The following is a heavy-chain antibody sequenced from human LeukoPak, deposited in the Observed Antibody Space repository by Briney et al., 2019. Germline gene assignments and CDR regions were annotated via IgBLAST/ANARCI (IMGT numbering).Heavy chain of an antibody. J-gene: IGHJ4*02. V-gene: IGHV1-2*06. D-gene: IGHD6-19*01. Sequence: ASVEVPCQASGDLFRSYYMYWGRPAPGPPREWMGRINPSRGDTNYAQKFQGRVTMTRDTSFSTAYMELRRLRSDDTAVYYCARASGWYYDYWGQGTLVTVSS. CDR3: ARASGWYYDY. CDR1: GDLFRSYY. CDR2: INPSRGDT.